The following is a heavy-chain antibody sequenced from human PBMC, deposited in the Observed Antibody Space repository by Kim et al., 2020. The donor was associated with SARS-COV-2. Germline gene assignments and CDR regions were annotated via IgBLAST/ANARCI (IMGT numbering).Heavy chain of an antibody. J-gene: IGHJ4*02. CDR3: AREAVAGSFDY. V-gene: IGHV1-3*01. CDR2: NQ. D-gene: IGHD6-19*01. Sequence: NQRYSQKFQARVSITRDTSATTAYLGLSGLRSEDTAVYYCAREAVAGSFDYWGQGTLVTVSS.